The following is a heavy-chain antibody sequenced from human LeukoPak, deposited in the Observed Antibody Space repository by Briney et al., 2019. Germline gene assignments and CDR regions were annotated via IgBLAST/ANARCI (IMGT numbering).Heavy chain of an antibody. J-gene: IGHJ6*02. V-gene: IGHV4-34*01. CDR1: GGSFSGYY. CDR2: INHSGST. Sequence: SETLSLTCAVYGGSFSGYYWSWIRQPPGKGLEWIGEINHSGSTNYNPSLKSRVAISVDTSKNQFSLKLSSVTAADTAVYYCARWYYDSSGYYKRILYYYYGMDVWGQGTTVTVSS. CDR3: ARWYYDSSGYYKRILYYYYGMDV. D-gene: IGHD3-22*01.